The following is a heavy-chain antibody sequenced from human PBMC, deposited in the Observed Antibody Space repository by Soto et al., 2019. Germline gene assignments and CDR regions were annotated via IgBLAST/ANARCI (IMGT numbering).Heavy chain of an antibody. V-gene: IGHV5-51*01. J-gene: IGHJ6*02. D-gene: IGHD5-12*01. CDR3: ARHATVIVPNARVHYYYGLDV. CDR2: IYPGDSDT. Sequence: GESLKISCKASGYSFTSYWIAWVRQMPGKGLEWMGIIYPGDSDTIYSPSFQGQVTISADKSISTAYLQWSSLKASDTAIYYCARHATVIVPNARVHYYYGLDVWGQGTTVTVSS. CDR1: GYSFTSYW.